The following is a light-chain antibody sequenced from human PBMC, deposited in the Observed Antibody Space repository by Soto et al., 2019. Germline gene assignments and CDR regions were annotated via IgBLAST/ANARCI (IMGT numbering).Light chain of an antibody. CDR3: SSYSSGSTLYV. CDR1: SSDVGGYNY. V-gene: IGLV2-14*01. J-gene: IGLJ1*01. Sequence: SALTQPASVSGSPGQSITISCTGTSSDVGGYNYVSWYQQHPGKAPKLMIYEVSNRPSGVSNRFSGSKSGNTASLTISGLQPEDEADYHCSSYSSGSTLYVFGSGTRSPS. CDR2: EVS.